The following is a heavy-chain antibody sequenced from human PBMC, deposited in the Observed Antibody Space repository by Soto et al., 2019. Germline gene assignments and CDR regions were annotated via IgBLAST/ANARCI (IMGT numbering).Heavy chain of an antibody. CDR1: GGSFSGYY. J-gene: IGHJ3*02. Sequence: QVQLQQWGAGLLKPSETLSLTCAVYGGSFSGYYWSWIRQPPGKGLEWIGEINHSGSTNYNPSLKSRVTISVDTSKNQCSLKRSSVTAADTAVYYCAKARYSYGPIDAFDIWGQGTMVTVSS. CDR2: INHSGST. CDR3: AKARYSYGPIDAFDI. D-gene: IGHD5-18*01. V-gene: IGHV4-34*01.